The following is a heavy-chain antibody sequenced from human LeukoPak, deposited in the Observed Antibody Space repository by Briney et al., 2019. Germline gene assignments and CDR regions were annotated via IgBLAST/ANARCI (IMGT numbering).Heavy chain of an antibody. CDR2: IYYSGST. J-gene: IGHJ4*02. Sequence: SETLSLTCTVSGGSISSSSYYWGWIRQPPGKGLEWIGSIYYSGSTYSNPSLKSRVTISVDTSKNQFSLKLSSVPAADTAVYYCARALGYCSGGSCYGPFDYWGQGTLVTVSS. CDR1: GGSISSSSYY. D-gene: IGHD2-15*01. CDR3: ARALGYCSGGSCYGPFDY. V-gene: IGHV4-39*07.